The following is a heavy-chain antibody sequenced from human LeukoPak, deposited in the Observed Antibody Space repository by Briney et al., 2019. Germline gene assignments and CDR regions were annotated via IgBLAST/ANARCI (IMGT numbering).Heavy chain of an antibody. V-gene: IGHV3-23*01. CDR3: AKPQSHIVVVVAAITPEY. CDR2: IGGSGGGT. D-gene: IGHD2-15*01. CDR1: GFTFSSYA. Sequence: GGSLRLSCAASGFTFSSYAMGWVRQAPGKGLEWVSSIGGSGGGTYYADSVKGRFTISRDNSKNTLYLQMNSLRAEDTAVYYCAKPQSHIVVVVAAITPEYWGQGTLVTVSS. J-gene: IGHJ4*02.